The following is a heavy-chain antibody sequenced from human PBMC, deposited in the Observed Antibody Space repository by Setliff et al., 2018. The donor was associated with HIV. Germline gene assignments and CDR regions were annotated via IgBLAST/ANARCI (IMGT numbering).Heavy chain of an antibody. Sequence: PSETLSLTCTVSGGSISSGNYYWSWIRQPAGKGLEWIGHIYSSGSTSYNPSLKSRVTISVDTSKNQFSLKLTSVTAADTAVYYCARISWLGESTPDYWGQGTLVTVSS. CDR3: ARISWLGESTPDY. D-gene: IGHD3-10*01. J-gene: IGHJ4*02. CDR2: IYSSGST. CDR1: GGSISSGNYY. V-gene: IGHV4-61*09.